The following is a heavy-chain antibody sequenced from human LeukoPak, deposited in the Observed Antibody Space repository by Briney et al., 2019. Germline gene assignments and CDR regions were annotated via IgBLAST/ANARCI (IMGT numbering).Heavy chain of an antibody. V-gene: IGHV4-59*01. J-gene: IGHJ5*02. CDR1: GGSISSYY. CDR3: ARDGTSANWFDT. Sequence: SETLSLTCTVSGGSISSYYWSSIRQPPGKGLELIGYIYYSTSTNYNPYLKSRVTISVDTSKNQFSLKLSSVTAADTAVYYCARDGTSANWFDTWGQGTLVTVSS. CDR2: IYYSTST.